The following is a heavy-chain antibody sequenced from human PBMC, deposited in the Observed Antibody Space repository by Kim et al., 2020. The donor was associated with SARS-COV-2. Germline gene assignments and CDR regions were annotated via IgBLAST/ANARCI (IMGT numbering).Heavy chain of an antibody. Sequence: YEHAVKGRFTLYRDHSKNTLYLQMNRLRAADTAVYYCAKEESIAAALLHWGQGTLVTVSS. V-gene: IGHV3-23*01. CDR3: AKEESIAAALLH. D-gene: IGHD6-13*01. J-gene: IGHJ4*02.